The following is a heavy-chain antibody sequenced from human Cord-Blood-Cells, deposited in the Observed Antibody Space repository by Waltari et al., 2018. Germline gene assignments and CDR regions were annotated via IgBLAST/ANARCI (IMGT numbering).Heavy chain of an antibody. CDR1: GFTFRGYS. J-gene: IGHJ5*02. CDR3: ARIVGENWFDP. V-gene: IGHV3-21*01. CDR2: ISSSSSYI. Sequence: EVQLVESGGGLGKPGGSLRLSCAAPGFTFRGYSMNWGRQAPGKGLEWVSSISSSSSYIYYADSVKGRFTISRDNAKNSLYLQMNSLRAEDTAVYYCARIVGENWFDPWGQGTLVTVSS. D-gene: IGHD1-26*01.